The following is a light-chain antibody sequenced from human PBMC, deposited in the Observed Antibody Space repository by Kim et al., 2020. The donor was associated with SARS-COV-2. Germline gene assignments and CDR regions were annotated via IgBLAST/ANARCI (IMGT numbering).Light chain of an antibody. Sequence: QSVLTQPPSASGTPGQRVTISCSGSSSNIGSNYVYWYQQFPGTAPKLLIYRNNQRPSGVPDRFSGSKSGTSASLANSGLRSEDEADYYCAAWDDSLSGGVFGGGTQLTVL. CDR3: AAWDDSLSGGV. J-gene: IGLJ2*01. V-gene: IGLV1-47*01. CDR2: RNN. CDR1: SSNIGSNY.